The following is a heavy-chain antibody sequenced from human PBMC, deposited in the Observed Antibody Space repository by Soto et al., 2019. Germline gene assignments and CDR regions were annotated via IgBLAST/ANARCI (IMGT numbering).Heavy chain of an antibody. CDR2: TSGSGGST. D-gene: IGHD6-19*01. CDR3: AASSDWYHAFDI. CDR1: GFTFSSYA. J-gene: IGHJ3*02. V-gene: IGHV3-23*01. Sequence: EVQLLESGGGLVQPGGSLRLSCAASGFTFSSYAMSWVRQAPGKGLEWVSATSGSGGSTYYADSVKGRFTISRDNSKNTLYLQMNSLRAEDTAVYYCAASSDWYHAFDIWGQGTMVTVSS.